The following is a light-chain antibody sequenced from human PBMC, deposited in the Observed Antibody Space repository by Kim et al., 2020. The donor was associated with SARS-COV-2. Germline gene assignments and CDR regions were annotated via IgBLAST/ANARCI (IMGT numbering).Light chain of an antibody. J-gene: IGKJ5*01. CDR1: EAISTW. Sequence: ASVGGTITTSWRAGEAISTWVSWYQQKPKKATKLLISAASTLQTGVPSRFSGSGSGTVFTLTINNLQPEDFAVYYCQEAIGFPTTFGQGTRLEIK. CDR2: AAS. CDR3: QEAIGFPTT. V-gene: IGKV1-12*01.